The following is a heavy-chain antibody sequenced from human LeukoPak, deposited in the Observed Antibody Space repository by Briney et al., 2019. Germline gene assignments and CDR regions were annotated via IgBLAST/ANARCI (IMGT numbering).Heavy chain of an antibody. Sequence: GGSLRLSCAASGFTLSSNEMNWVRQAPGKGLEWLSYISSSGGTIHYVDSVKGRFTISGDNAKNSLFLQMISLRAEDTAVYYCASGVHYSSGWIDIWGQGTMVTVSS. CDR1: GFTLSSNE. CDR2: ISSSGGTI. CDR3: ASGVHYSSGWIDI. D-gene: IGHD6-19*01. V-gene: IGHV3-48*03. J-gene: IGHJ3*02.